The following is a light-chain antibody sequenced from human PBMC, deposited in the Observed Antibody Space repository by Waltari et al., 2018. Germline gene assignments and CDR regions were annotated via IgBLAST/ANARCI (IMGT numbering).Light chain of an antibody. Sequence: DIQMTQSPSSLSSSVGDRFTITCQASQDISNFLNWYQQKPGKAPKLLIYDASILQTGVPSRFRGRGSGSDFTLTISSLEPEDFATYYCQQHDRPPLTFGGGTRVEIK. CDR2: DAS. V-gene: IGKV1-33*01. CDR3: QQHDRPPLT. J-gene: IGKJ4*01. CDR1: QDISNF.